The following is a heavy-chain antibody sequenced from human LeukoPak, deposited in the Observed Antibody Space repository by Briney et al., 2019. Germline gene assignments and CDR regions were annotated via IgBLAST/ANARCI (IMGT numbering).Heavy chain of an antibody. CDR1: GFIFESHA. Sequence: GGSLRLSCAVSGFIFESHAMHWVRQAPGKGPEYVSAISSNGGSTYYADSVKGRFTIPRDTSKNTLYLQMGSLRADDTAVYYCARGKYCNSISCYHLSFAEYFQNWGQGTLVTVSS. CDR3: ARGKYCNSISCYHLSFAEYFQN. J-gene: IGHJ1*01. CDR2: ISSNGGST. D-gene: IGHD2/OR15-2a*01. V-gene: IGHV3-64*02.